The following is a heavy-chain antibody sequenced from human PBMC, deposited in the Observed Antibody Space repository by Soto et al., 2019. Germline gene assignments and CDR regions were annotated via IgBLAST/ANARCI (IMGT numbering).Heavy chain of an antibody. CDR3: ASYRGAFYFES. V-gene: IGHV4-59*01. D-gene: IGHD4-4*01. Sequence: PSETLSLTCSVSGRSMSSNYWSLIRQSPDKGLEWLGYVFYGGTDYNPSLEGRVSMPVETPKSQFSLKLTSVTAADTAVYYCASYRGAFYFESWGQGIQVTVSS. J-gene: IGHJ4*02. CDR2: VFYGGT. CDR1: GRSMSSNY.